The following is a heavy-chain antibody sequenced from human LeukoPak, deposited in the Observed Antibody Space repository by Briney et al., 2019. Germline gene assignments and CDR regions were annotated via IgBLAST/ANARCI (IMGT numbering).Heavy chain of an antibody. CDR2: ISGSGGST. CDR3: ARADTATPSLDFDY. Sequence: GGSLRLSCAASGFTFSSYAMSWVRQAPGKGLEWVSAISGSGGSTYYADSVKGRFTISRDNSKNTLYLQMNSLRAEDTAVYYCARADTATPSLDFDYWGQGTLVTVSS. D-gene: IGHD5-18*01. V-gene: IGHV3-23*01. J-gene: IGHJ4*02. CDR1: GFTFSSYA.